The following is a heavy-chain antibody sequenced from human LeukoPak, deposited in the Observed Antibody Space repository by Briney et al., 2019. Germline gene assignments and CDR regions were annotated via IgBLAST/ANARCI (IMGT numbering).Heavy chain of an antibody. D-gene: IGHD6-13*01. J-gene: IGHJ6*03. CDR2: INPNSGGT. Sequence: ASVKVSCKASGYTFTGYYMHWVRQAPGQGLEWMGWINPNSGGTNYAQKFQGRVTVTRDTSISTAYMELGRLRSDDTAVYYCARGRRVRVAAAGNGAYYYYMDVWGKGTTVTVSS. V-gene: IGHV1-2*02. CDR1: GYTFTGYY. CDR3: ARGRRVRVAAAGNGAYYYYMDV.